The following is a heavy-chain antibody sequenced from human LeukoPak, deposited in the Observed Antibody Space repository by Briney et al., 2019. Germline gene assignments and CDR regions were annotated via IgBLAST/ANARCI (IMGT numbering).Heavy chain of an antibody. Sequence: SETLSLTFTVAGRSISLYYWRWVRQPPGKGLGWVGYTSYSGSTDYNPSRKSRVTISVDTSKDQFSLKLSSVTAADTAVYYCARHAPRDCYGSGSYRSWFDPWGQGTLVTVSS. CDR2: TSYSGST. J-gene: IGHJ5*02. D-gene: IGHD3-10*01. CDR1: GRSISLYY. V-gene: IGHV4-59*08. CDR3: ARHAPRDCYGSGSYRSWFDP.